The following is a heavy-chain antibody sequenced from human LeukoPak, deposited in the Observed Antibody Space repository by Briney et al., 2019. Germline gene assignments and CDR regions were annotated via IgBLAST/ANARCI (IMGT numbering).Heavy chain of an antibody. CDR1: GYTFTGYY. D-gene: IGHD3-22*01. V-gene: IGHV1-2*02. CDR3: ARDRDDSSGYLYFQH. J-gene: IGHJ1*01. CDR2: INPNSGGT. Sequence: ASVKVSCKASGYTFTGYYMHWVRQAPGQGLEWMGSINPNSGGTNYAQKFQGRVTMTRDTSISTAYMELSRLRSDDTAVYYCARDRDDSSGYLYFQHWGQGTLVTVSS.